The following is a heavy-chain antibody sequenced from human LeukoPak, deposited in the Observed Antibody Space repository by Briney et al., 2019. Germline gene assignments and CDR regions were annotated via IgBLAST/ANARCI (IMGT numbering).Heavy chain of an antibody. CDR3: AKDLHWGFDY. Sequence: GGSLRLSCAASGFPFATYGMSWVRQAPGKGLEWVSALSGNGLKTYYADSVKGRFTISRDNFENTLYLQMNSLRADDTAIYYCAKDLHWGFDYWGQGTLVTVSS. V-gene: IGHV3-23*01. CDR1: GFPFATYG. D-gene: IGHD7-27*01. J-gene: IGHJ4*02. CDR2: LSGNGLKT.